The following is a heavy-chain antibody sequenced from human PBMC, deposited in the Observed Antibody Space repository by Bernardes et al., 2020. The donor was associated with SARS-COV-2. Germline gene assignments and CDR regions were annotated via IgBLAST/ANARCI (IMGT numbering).Heavy chain of an antibody. CDR3: AKSIYVLRYFDGLYGMDV. Sequence: GGSLRLSCAASGFTFSSYAMSWVRQAPGKGLEWVSAISGSGGSTYYADSVKGRFTISRDNSKNTLYLQMNSLRAEDTAVYYCAKSIYVLRYFDGLYGMDVWGQGTTVTVSS. CDR2: ISGSGGST. CDR1: GFTFSSYA. J-gene: IGHJ6*02. D-gene: IGHD3-9*01. V-gene: IGHV3-23*01.